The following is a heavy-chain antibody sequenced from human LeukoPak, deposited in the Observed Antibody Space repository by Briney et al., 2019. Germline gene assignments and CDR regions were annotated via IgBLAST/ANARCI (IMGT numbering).Heavy chain of an antibody. D-gene: IGHD3-10*01. V-gene: IGHV4-39*01. Sequence: SETLSLTCTVSGGSISIIGYYWGWIRQPPGKRLEWIASIYHSGSSYYNPSLESRITMSVDTSTNQFSLKLSSVTAADTAVYYCARLPRGSGPDYWGQGTLVTVSS. CDR3: ARLPRGSGPDY. CDR2: IYHSGSS. CDR1: GGSISIIGYY. J-gene: IGHJ4*02.